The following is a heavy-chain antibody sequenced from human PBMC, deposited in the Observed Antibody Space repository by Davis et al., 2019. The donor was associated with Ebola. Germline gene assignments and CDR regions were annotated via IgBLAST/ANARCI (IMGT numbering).Heavy chain of an antibody. CDR2: IYQSGTA. Sequence: PSETLSLTCILTGESMRIHHWWSWVRQSPRRGLEWLGDIYQSGTANYNPSLGGRVSISIDESKNQVSFTLTAVTAADTATYFCAGKVNSLTSGGFDIWGQGDPVTVSS. V-gene: IGHV4/OR15-8*02. CDR3: AGKVNSLTSGGFDI. J-gene: IGHJ4*02. D-gene: IGHD2-15*01. CDR1: GESMRIHHW.